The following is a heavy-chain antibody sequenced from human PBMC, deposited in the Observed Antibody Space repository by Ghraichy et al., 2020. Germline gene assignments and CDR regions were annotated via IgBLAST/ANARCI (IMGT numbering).Heavy chain of an antibody. D-gene: IGHD2-2*01. V-gene: IGHV1-24*01. J-gene: IGHJ6*02. CDR2: FDPEDGET. CDR3: ATKDIVVVPAALAASNNYYYGMDV. CDR1: GYTLTELS. Sequence: ASVKVSCKVSGYTLTELSMHWVRQAPGKRLEWMGGFDPEDGETIYAQKFQGRVTMSEDTSTDTAYMELSSLRSEDTAVYYCATKDIVVVPAALAASNNYYYGMDVWGQGTTVTVSS.